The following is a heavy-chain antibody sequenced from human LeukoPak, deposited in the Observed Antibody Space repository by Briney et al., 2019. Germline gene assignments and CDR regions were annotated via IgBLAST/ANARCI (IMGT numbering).Heavy chain of an antibody. D-gene: IGHD2-2*02. J-gene: IGHJ5*02. CDR2: IYTSGST. CDR1: GGSISSYY. V-gene: IGHV4-4*07. Sequence: SETLSLTCTVSGGSISSYYWSWIRQPAGKGLEWIGRIYTSGSTNYNPSLKSRVTMSVDTSKNQFSLKLSSVTAADTAVYYCARVRCSSTSCYTEWFDPWGQGTLVTVSS. CDR3: ARVRCSSTSCYTEWFDP.